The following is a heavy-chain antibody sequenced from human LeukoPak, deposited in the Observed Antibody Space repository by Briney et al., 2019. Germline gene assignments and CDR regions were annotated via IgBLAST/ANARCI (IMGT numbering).Heavy chain of an antibody. CDR1: GGSFSGYY. J-gene: IGHJ4*02. Sequence: SETLSLTCAVYGGSFSGYYWSWIRQPPGKGLEWIGEINHSGSTNYNPSLKSRVTISVDTSKNQFSLKLSSVTAADTAVYYCARHSRRWGQGTLVTASS. CDR2: INHSGST. V-gene: IGHV4-34*01. D-gene: IGHD3-22*01. CDR3: ARHSRR.